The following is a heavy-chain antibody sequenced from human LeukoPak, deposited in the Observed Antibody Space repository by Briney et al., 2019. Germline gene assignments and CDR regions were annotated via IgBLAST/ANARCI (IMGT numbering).Heavy chain of an antibody. D-gene: IGHD3-9*01. Sequence: ASETLSLTCTVSGVSITLYYWTWIRQSPKKGLEWIGDISCSGNNYNPSLSSRLTISTDTSKNHFSLRLTSVSAADTAVYYCARGNYDILSDYSLYSPRGGFDHWGQGILATDSS. CDR2: ISCSGN. CDR1: GVSITLYY. V-gene: IGHV4-59*01. CDR3: ARGNYDILSDYSLYSPRGGFDH. J-gene: IGHJ4*02.